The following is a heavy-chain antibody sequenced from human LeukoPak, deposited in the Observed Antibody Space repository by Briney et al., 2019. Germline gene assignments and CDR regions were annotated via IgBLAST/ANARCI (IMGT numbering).Heavy chain of an antibody. J-gene: IGHJ5*02. Sequence: SQTLSLTCTVSGGSISSGVNSWNWIRQYPGKGLEWIGYTYYSGSTYYNPSLKSRVTISVDTSKNQFSLKLSSVTAADTAVYYCAREDYYYETNWFDPWGQGTLVTVSS. CDR1: GGSISSGVNS. D-gene: IGHD3-22*01. V-gene: IGHV4-31*02. CDR2: TYYSGST. CDR3: AREDYYYETNWFDP.